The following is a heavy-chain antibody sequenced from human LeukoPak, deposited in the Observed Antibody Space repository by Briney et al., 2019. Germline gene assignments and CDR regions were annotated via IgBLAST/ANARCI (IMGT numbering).Heavy chain of an antibody. CDR3: AKGYCSSTRCHYYYYMDV. Sequence: GGSLRLCCAASGFSFDDYAMHWVRQAPGKGLEWVSGISWNSGSIGYADSVKGRFTISRDNAKNSLDLQMNSLRAEDTALYYCAKGYCSSTRCHYYYYMDVWGKGTTVTVSS. V-gene: IGHV3-9*01. CDR1: GFSFDDYA. D-gene: IGHD2-2*01. CDR2: ISWNSGSI. J-gene: IGHJ6*03.